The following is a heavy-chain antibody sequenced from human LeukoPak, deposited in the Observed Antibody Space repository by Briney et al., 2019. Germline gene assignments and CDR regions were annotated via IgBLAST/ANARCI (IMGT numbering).Heavy chain of an antibody. Sequence: ASVTVSCKASGYTFTGYYMHWVRQAPGQGLEWMGWINPNSGGTNYAQKFQGRVTMTRDTSISTAYMELSRLRSDDTAVYYCARSMRQLVANYYYYYMDVWGKGTTVTISS. J-gene: IGHJ6*03. CDR3: ARSMRQLVANYYYYYMDV. CDR1: GYTFTGYY. D-gene: IGHD6-13*01. CDR2: INPNSGGT. V-gene: IGHV1-2*02.